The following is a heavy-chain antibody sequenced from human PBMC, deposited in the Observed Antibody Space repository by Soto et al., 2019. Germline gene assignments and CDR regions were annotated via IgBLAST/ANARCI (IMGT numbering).Heavy chain of an antibody. CDR1: GGSVSSGGYS. J-gene: IGHJ4*02. CDR2: IFYTGST. Sequence: SETLSLTCAVSGGSVSSGGYSWSWIRQPPGKGLEWIGYIFYTGSTYYNPSLKSRVTISVDTSKNQFSLRLTSVTAADTAVYYCATYYDTRGFDYWGQGTLVTVSS. CDR3: ATYYDTRGFDY. V-gene: IGHV4-30-4*01. D-gene: IGHD3-22*01.